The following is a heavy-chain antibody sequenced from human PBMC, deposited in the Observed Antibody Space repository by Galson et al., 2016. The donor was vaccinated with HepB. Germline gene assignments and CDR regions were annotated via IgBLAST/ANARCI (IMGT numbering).Heavy chain of an antibody. V-gene: IGHV4-4*07. J-gene: IGHJ6*03. Sequence: SETLSLTCTVSGGAISRYSWAWIRQPAGKGLEWIGRISPTSSTNYNPPLQSRITMSLDTSKNQFTLNLRSVTAADTAMYYCARDRGSYPDFGDDYYMDVWGKGTTVTVSS. D-gene: IGHD3/OR15-3a*01. CDR3: ARDRGSYPDFGDDYYMDV. CDR1: GGAISRYS. CDR2: ISPTSST.